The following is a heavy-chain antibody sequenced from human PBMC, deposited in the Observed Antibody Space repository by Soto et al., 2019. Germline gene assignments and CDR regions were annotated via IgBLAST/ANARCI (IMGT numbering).Heavy chain of an antibody. Sequence: GESLKISCKGSGYSFTSYWIGWVRQMPGKGLEWMGIIYPGDSDTRYSPSFQGQVTISADKSISTAYLQWSSLKASDTAMYYCARFYPPTSMIDYYSYGMDVWGKGTTVTVSS. V-gene: IGHV5-51*01. J-gene: IGHJ6*04. CDR1: GYSFTSYW. CDR2: IYPGDSDT. D-gene: IGHD2-21*01. CDR3: ARFYPPTSMIDYYSYGMDV.